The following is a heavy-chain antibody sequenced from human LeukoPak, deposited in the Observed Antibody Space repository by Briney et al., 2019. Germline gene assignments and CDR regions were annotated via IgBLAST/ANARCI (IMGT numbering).Heavy chain of an antibody. D-gene: IGHD3-22*01. J-gene: IGHJ4*02. CDR3: ARGPQKYYYDSSGYYHTDFAY. V-gene: IGHV1-2*02. CDR1: GYTFTGYY. CDR2: INPNSGGT. Sequence: ASVKVSRKASGYTFTGYYMHWVRQAPGQGLEWMGWINPNSGGTNYAQTFQGRVTMTRDTSMSTAYMELSRLRSDDTAVYYCARGPQKYYYDSSGYYHTDFAYWGKGPLVTVSS.